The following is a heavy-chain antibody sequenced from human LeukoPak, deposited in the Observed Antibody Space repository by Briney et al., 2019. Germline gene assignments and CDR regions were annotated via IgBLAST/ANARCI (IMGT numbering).Heavy chain of an antibody. CDR3: ARDRGGKGSAIFY. CDR1: GYNFPSYG. Sequence: ASVKVSCKASGYNFPSYGINWVRQAPGQGLEWMGWIRPHTGETNSAQRFQDRVTMTTDTSTTTAYMELRNLRFDDTAVYYCARDRGGKGSAIFYWGQGSLVTVSS. V-gene: IGHV1-18*01. CDR2: IRPHTGET. J-gene: IGHJ4*02. D-gene: IGHD2-2*01.